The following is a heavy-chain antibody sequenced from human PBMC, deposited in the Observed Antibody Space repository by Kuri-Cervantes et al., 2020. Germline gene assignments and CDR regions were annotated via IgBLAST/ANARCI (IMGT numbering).Heavy chain of an antibody. V-gene: IGHV4-61*02. CDR2: IYTSGST. CDR3: ASQRGGDCYISYAFDI. D-gene: IGHD2-21*02. CDR1: GGSISSGSYY. Sequence: SETLSLTCTVSGGSISSGSYYCSWIRQPAGKGLEWIWLIYTSGSTNYNPSLKSRVTISVDTSKNQFSLKLSSVTAADTAVYYCASQRGGDCYISYAFDIWGQGTMVTVSS. J-gene: IGHJ3*02.